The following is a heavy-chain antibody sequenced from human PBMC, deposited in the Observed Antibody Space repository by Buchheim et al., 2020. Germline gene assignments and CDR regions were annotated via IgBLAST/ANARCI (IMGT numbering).Heavy chain of an antibody. V-gene: IGHV1-3*01. D-gene: IGHD3-3*01. CDR1: GYTFSSFA. J-gene: IGHJ6*03. Sequence: QVQLVQSGAEVKKPGASVKISCKASGYTFSSFAVHWVRQAPGQRLEWMGWINGGNANTKYSQKFQGRVTLSRDTSATTAYMGLSSLRSEDTGVYYCARGNYDAFGYYYYYMDVWGKGTT. CDR3: ARGNYDAFGYYYYYMDV. CDR2: INGGNANT.